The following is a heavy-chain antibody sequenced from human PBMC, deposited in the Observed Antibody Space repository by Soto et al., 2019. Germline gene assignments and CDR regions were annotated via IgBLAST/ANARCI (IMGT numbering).Heavy chain of an antibody. D-gene: IGHD2-2*01. CDR2: ISYSGTS. J-gene: IGHJ5*02. V-gene: IGHV4-39*01. CDR3: ARLHCSSPNCVPLDP. Sequence: QLQLQESGPGLVKPSETLSLTRTVSGGSISDDTYYWGWIRQPPGMGLEWIGSISYSGTSSYNPSLKSRVTMSVDTSEKQLSLRLSYVIAADTAVYYCARLHCSSPNCVPLDPWGQGTLVIVSS. CDR1: GGSISDDTYY.